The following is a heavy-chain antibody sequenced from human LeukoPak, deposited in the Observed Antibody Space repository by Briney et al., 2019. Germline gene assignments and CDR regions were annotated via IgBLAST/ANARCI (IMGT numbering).Heavy chain of an antibody. CDR1: GFTFSGHS. D-gene: IGHD3-10*01. V-gene: IGHV3-23*01. Sequence: GGSLRLSCVASGFTFSGHSMSWVRQAPGQGLEWVSSIYISGDSTFFADSVKGRFTISRDNSKNTVYLQMNSLKAEDTAVYYCARVHYYGSGSYYGMRGPGTLVTVSS. CDR3: ARVHYYGSGSYYGM. CDR2: IYISGDST. J-gene: IGHJ4*02.